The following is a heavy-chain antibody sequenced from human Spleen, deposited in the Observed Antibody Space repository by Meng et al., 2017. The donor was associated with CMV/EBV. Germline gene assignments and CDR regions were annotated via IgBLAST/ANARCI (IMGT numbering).Heavy chain of an antibody. D-gene: IGHD3-16*01. V-gene: IGHV4-59*02. CDR2: MFHSGIT. J-gene: IGHJ6*02. CDR1: GDSVSSYY. Sequence: SETLSLTCTVSGDSVSSYYWSWIRQPPGKGLEWIGYMFHSGITNYSPSLQSRVIISVDTSKNQVSLRLKSVTAADTAVYYCARDPYYHYLDVWGQGTTVTVSS. CDR3: ARDPYYHYLDV.